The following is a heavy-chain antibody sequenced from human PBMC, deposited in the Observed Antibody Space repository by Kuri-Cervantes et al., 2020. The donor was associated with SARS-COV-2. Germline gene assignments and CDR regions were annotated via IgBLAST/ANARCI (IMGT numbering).Heavy chain of an antibody. CDR2: ISYEGKKQ. J-gene: IGHJ6*02. CDR3: ARDGGEWEGLRGSTHYYGMDV. D-gene: IGHD1-26*01. V-gene: IGHV3-30*03. Sequence: GESLKISCVASGFTFKNFGMHWVRQAPGKGPEWVAVISYEGKKQYYGDSVNGRFTISRDSSTNTLYLQTNSLSREDTAVYHCARDGGEWEGLRGSTHYYGMDVWGQGTAVTVSS. CDR1: GFTFKNFG.